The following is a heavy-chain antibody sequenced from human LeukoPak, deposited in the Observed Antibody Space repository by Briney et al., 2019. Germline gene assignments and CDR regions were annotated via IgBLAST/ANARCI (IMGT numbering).Heavy chain of an antibody. J-gene: IGHJ4*02. D-gene: IGHD6-19*01. CDR1: GGSISSSY. CDR3: ARESSGWFFDH. V-gene: IGHV4-4*07. Sequence: SETLSLTCTVSGGSISSSYWTWIRQPAGKGLEWIGRIFTSGSTKYNPSLKSRVTMSVDTSKNQFSLKLSSVTAADTAVYFCARESSGWFFDHWGQGTLVTVSS. CDR2: IFTSGST.